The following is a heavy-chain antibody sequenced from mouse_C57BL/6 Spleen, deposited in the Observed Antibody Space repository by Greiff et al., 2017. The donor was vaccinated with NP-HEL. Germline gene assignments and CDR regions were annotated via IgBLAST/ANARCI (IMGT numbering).Heavy chain of an antibody. J-gene: IGHJ4*01. V-gene: IGHV1-9*01. CDR3: ARSLLLRYHYYSMDY. D-gene: IGHD1-1*01. Sequence: VQLQQSGAELMKPGASVKLSCKATGYTFTGYWIEWVKQRPGHGLEWIGEILPGSGSTNYNEKFKGKATFTADTSSNTAYMQHSSLTTEDSAIYYCARSLLLRYHYYSMDYWGQGTSVTVTS. CDR2: ILPGSGST. CDR1: GYTFTGYW.